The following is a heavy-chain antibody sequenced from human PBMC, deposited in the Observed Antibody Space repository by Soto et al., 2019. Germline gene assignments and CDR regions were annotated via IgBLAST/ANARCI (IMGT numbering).Heavy chain of an antibody. CDR1: GYTLTELS. D-gene: IGHD2-15*01. J-gene: IGHJ5*02. Sequence: EASVKVSCKVSGYTLTELSMHWVRQAPGKGLEWMGGFDPEDGETIYAQKFQGRVTMTEDTSTDTAYMELSSLRSEDTAVYYCATLSYCSGGSCYHWGQGTLVTVSS. V-gene: IGHV1-24*01. CDR3: ATLSYCSGGSCYH. CDR2: FDPEDGET.